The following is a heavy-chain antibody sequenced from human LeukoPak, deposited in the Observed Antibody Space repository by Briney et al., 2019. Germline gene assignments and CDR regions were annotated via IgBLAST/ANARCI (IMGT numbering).Heavy chain of an antibody. J-gene: IGHJ5*02. CDR1: GGPISSGSYY. CDR2: IYTSGST. V-gene: IGHV4-61*02. Sequence: SQTLSLTCTVSGGPISSGSYYWSWIRQPAGKGLEWIVRIYTSGSTNYNPSLKSRVTISVDTSKNQFSLKLSSVTAADTAVYYCARCGYYEGDWFDPWGQGTLVTVSS. CDR3: ARCGYYEGDWFDP. D-gene: IGHD3-22*01.